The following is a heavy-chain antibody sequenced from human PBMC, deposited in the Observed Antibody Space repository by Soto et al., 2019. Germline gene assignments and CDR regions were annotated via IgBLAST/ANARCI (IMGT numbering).Heavy chain of an antibody. CDR3: ARHALNPYCGGDCYPGAISC. V-gene: IGHV4-39*01. CDR2: IYYSGST. Sequence: KPSETLSLTCTVSGGSISSSSYYWGWIRQPPGKGLEWIGSIYYSGSTYYNPSLRSRVTISVDTSKNQFSLKLSSVTAADTAVYYCARHALNPYCGGDCYPGAISCWGQGTLVTVSS. J-gene: IGHJ4*02. D-gene: IGHD2-21*02. CDR1: GGSISSSSYY.